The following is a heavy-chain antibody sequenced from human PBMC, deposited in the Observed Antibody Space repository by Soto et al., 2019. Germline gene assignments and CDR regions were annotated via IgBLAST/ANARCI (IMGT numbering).Heavy chain of an antibody. CDR1: GGTFSSYA. D-gene: IGHD2-21*01. CDR3: ARVKITEMAIPGPSYYYYGMDV. Sequence: VASVKVSCKASGGTFSSYAISWVRQAPGQGLEWMGGIIPIFGTANYAQKFQGRVTITADESTSTAYMELSSLRSEDTAVYYCARVKITEMAIPGPSYYYYGMDVWGQGTTVTVSS. CDR2: IIPIFGTA. J-gene: IGHJ6*02. V-gene: IGHV1-69*13.